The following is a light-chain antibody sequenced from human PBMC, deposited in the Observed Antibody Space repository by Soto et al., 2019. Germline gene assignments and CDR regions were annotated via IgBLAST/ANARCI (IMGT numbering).Light chain of an antibody. V-gene: IGKV3-15*01. CDR3: QQYNKCWIP. CDR2: GAS. Sequence: EIVMTQSPATLSVSPGERATLSCRASQSVSSNLAWYQQKPGQAPSLLIYGASTRATGIPARFSGSGSGTEFTLTISSLQSEDFAVYNCQQYNKCWIPFAQGKRL. CDR1: QSVSSN. J-gene: IGKJ5*01.